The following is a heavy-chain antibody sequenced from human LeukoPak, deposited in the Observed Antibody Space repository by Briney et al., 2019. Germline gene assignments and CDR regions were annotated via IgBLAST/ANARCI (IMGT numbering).Heavy chain of an antibody. J-gene: IGHJ6*02. Sequence: SQTLSLTCTVSGGSISSGSYYWSWIRQPAGKGLEWIGRIYTSGSTNYNPSLKSRVTISVDTSKNQFSLKLSSVTAADTAVYYCARGTGYDILTGYYSDYYYYGTDVWGQGTTVTVSS. CDR1: GGSISSGSYY. CDR2: IYTSGST. D-gene: IGHD3-9*01. CDR3: ARGTGYDILTGYYSDYYYYGTDV. V-gene: IGHV4-61*02.